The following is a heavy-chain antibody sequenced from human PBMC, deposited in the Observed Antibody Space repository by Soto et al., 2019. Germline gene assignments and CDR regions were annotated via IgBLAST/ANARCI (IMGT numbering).Heavy chain of an antibody. CDR2: ISYDGSNK. CDR1: GFTFSSYT. CDR3: AREGGYTYGYAYDY. D-gene: IGHD5-18*01. V-gene: IGHV3-30-3*01. Sequence: QVQLVESGGGVVQPGRSLRLSCAASGFTFSSYTMHWVRQAPGKGLEWVALISYDGSNKDYADSVKGRFTISRDNSKNTLYLQMNSLRAEDTAVYYCAREGGYTYGYAYDYWGQGNLVTVSS. J-gene: IGHJ4*02.